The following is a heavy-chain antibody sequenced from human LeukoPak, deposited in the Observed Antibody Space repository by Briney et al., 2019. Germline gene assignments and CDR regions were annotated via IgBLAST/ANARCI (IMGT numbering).Heavy chain of an antibody. CDR3: AKDPHTGYSFAY. Sequence: PGGSLRLSCVFSGFTFSSYAMSWVRQAPGKGLEWVSSLSGSGGSTYYADSVKGRFTISRDNSKNTLYLQMNSVSVEDTAVYYCAKDPHTGYSFAYWGQGTLVTVSS. V-gene: IGHV3-23*01. J-gene: IGHJ4*02. CDR2: LSGSGGST. CDR1: GFTFSSYA. D-gene: IGHD5-18*01.